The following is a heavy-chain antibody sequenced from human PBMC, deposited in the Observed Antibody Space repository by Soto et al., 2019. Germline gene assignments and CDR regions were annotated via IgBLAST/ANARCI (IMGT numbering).Heavy chain of an antibody. V-gene: IGHV3-30*03. Sequence: QVQLVNSGGGVVQPGRSLRLSCAASGFIFSSYAVHWVRQAPGKGLEWVASIMYDGNDNYYADSVKGRFIISRDNSKNTLYLQMNSLTTEDTAVYYCARDRRPVGVVAITQLPGYHYGMDVWGQGTTVTVSS. CDR2: IMYDGNDN. CDR3: ARDRRPVGVVAITQLPGYHYGMDV. D-gene: IGHD3-22*01. CDR1: GFIFSSYA. J-gene: IGHJ6*02.